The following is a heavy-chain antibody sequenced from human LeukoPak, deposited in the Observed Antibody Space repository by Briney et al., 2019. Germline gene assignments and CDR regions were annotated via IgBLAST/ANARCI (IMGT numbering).Heavy chain of an antibody. D-gene: IGHD3-10*01. CDR2: IYHSGNT. Sequence: SETLSLTCTVSGSSISSAYYWGWIRQPPGKGLEWIANIYHSGNTYYNPPLKSRVTISVDTSKNQFSLKLSSVTAADTAVYYCAKEITGGLYYMDVWGKGTTVTVSS. CDR1: GSSISSAYY. J-gene: IGHJ6*03. CDR3: AKEITGGLYYMDV. V-gene: IGHV4-38-2*02.